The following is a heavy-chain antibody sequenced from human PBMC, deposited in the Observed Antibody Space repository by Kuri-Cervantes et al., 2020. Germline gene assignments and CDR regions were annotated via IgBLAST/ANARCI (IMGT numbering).Heavy chain of an antibody. Sequence: SGPTLVKPTQTLTLTCTFSGFSLSASGVGVGWIRQPPGKALEWLALIYWNDDKRYSPSLKSRLHITKDTSKNQVVLTMTNMDPVDTATYYCARITYYYGSGSSEEINYYYYGMDVWGQGTTVTVSS. D-gene: IGHD3-10*01. CDR2: IYWNDDK. CDR1: GFSLSASGVG. J-gene: IGHJ6*02. V-gene: IGHV2-5*01. CDR3: ARITYYYGSGSSEEINYYYYGMDV.